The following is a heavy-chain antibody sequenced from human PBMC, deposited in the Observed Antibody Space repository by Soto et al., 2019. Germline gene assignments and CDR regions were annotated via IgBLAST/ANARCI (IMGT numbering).Heavy chain of an antibody. CDR2: IYYSGST. V-gene: IGHV4-31*03. J-gene: IGHJ4*02. CDR3: ARGLDIVVVPAAPPYFDY. D-gene: IGHD2-2*01. CDR1: GGSISSGGYY. Sequence: QVQLQESGPGLVKPSQTLSLTCTVSGGSISSGGYYWSWIRQHPGKGLEWIGYIYYSGSTYYNPSLKSRVTISVDTSKNQFSLKLSSVTAADTAVYYCARGLDIVVVPAAPPYFDYWGQGTLVTVSS.